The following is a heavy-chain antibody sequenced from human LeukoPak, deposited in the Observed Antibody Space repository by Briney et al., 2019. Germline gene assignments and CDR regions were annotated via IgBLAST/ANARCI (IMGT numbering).Heavy chain of an antibody. V-gene: IGHV3-33*01. J-gene: IGHJ4*02. D-gene: IGHD3-22*01. CDR2: IWYDGSNK. CDR3: AREADYYDNSGYYYDY. CDR1: GFIFSSYG. Sequence: GGSLRLSCAASGFIFSSYGMHWVRQAPGKGLEWVAVIWYDGSNKYYADSVKGRFTISRDNSKNTLYLQMNSLRAEDTAVYYCAREADYYDNSGYYYDYWGQGTLVTVSS.